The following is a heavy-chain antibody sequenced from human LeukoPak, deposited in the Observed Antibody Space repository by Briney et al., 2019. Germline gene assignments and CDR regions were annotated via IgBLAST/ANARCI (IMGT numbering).Heavy chain of an antibody. CDR3: ARGRVSSSTWYSTYYYLFYMDF. Sequence: XETLSLTCTVSDDSITMYYWTWIRQPPGKGLEWIGYVDHTGSTKFNPSLNGRVSISRDTSKKFFSLRLPSVTAADTAVYFCARGRVSSSTWYSTYYYLFYMDFWGKGTTVTVSS. J-gene: IGHJ6*03. V-gene: IGHV4-59*01. D-gene: IGHD1-1*01. CDR2: VDHTGST. CDR1: DDSITMYY.